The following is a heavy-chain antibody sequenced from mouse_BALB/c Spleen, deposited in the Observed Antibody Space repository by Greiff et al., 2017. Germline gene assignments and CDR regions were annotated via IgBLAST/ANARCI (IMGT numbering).Heavy chain of an antibody. CDR1: GFTFSSYG. V-gene: IGHV5-6-3*01. Sequence: EVKLMESGGGLVQPGGSLKLSCAASGFTFSSYGMSWVRQTPDKRLELVATINSNGGSTYYPDSVKGRFTISRDNAKNTLYLQMSSLKSEDTAMYYCARAYDYLFDYWGQGTTLTVSS. CDR2: INSNGGST. J-gene: IGHJ2*01. D-gene: IGHD2-4*01. CDR3: ARAYDYLFDY.